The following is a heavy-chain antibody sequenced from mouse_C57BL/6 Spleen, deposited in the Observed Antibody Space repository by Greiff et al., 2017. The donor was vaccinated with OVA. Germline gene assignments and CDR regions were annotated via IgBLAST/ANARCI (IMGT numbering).Heavy chain of an antibody. D-gene: IGHD1-1*01. CDR2: ISDGGSYT. CDR3: AREGVVKAMDY. CDR1: GFTFSSYA. J-gene: IGHJ4*01. V-gene: IGHV5-4*01. Sequence: EVKLMESGGGLVKPGGSLKLSCAASGFTFSSYAMSWVRQTPEKRLEWVATISDGGSYTYYPDNVKGRFTISRDNATNNLYLQMSHLTSEDTAVYYCAREGVVKAMDYWGQGTSVTVSS.